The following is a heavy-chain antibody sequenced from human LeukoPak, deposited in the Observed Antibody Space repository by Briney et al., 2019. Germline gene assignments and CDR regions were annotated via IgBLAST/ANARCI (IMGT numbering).Heavy chain of an antibody. CDR1: SGSISPNY. V-gene: IGHV4-59*01. CDR3: ARLLDNDNSGAPDTFDI. Sequence: PSETLSLTCSVSSGSISPNYWSWIRQSPGKGLEWIAYVSYTGRTRSNPSLQSRLTISLDTSNNRFSLQLSSVTAADTAVYYCARLLDNDNSGAPDTFDIWGQGTMVTVSS. D-gene: IGHD3-22*01. CDR2: VSYTGRT. J-gene: IGHJ3*02.